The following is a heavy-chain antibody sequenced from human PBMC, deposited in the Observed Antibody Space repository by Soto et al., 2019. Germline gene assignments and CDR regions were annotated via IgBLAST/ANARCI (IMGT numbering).Heavy chain of an antibody. CDR1: GYTFTSYG. CDR2: INPNSGGT. J-gene: IGHJ6*02. V-gene: IGHV1-2*04. Sequence: ASVKVSCKASGYTFTSYGISWVRQAPGQGLEWMGWINPNSGGTNYAQKFQGWVTMTRDTSISTAYMELSRLRSDDTAVYYCGTMVRARSGMDVWGQGTTVTVSS. D-gene: IGHD3-10*01. CDR3: GTMVRARSGMDV.